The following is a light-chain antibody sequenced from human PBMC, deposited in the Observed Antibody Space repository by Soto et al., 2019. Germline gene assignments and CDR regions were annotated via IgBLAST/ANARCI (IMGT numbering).Light chain of an antibody. CDR2: EVS. Sequence: QSVLTQPASVSGSPGQSITISCTGTNSDVGAFEYVSWYQQHPGKAPKILIYEVSNRPSGVSNRFSGSKSGNTASLTISGLQAEDEADYFCSSYSSSSTFYVFGAGTKLTVL. J-gene: IGLJ1*01. V-gene: IGLV2-14*01. CDR3: SSYSSSSTFYV. CDR1: NSDVGAFEY.